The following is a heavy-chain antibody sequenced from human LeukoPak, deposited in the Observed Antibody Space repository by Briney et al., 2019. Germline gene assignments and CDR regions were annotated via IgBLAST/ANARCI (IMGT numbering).Heavy chain of an antibody. CDR2: ENQDGSEI. CDR1: GFFFNSYW. D-gene: IGHD3-22*01. J-gene: IGHJ4*02. Sequence: GGSLRLSCVTSGFFFNSYWMSWVRQAPGKGLEWVANENQDGSEIYYVDSVKGRFIMSRDNTKNSFYLQMSSLRVEDTAVYYCARAYYYDSSAYYFDYWGQGTLVTVSS. CDR3: ARAYYYDSSAYYFDY. V-gene: IGHV3-7*03.